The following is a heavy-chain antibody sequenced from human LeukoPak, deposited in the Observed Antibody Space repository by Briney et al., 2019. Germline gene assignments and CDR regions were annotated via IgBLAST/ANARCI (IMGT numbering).Heavy chain of an antibody. Sequence: SETLSLTCSVSGGSITSHFWSWIRQPAGKGLEWIGRIYTSGSTNYNPSLKSRVTMSVDTSKNQFSLKLSSVTAADTAVYYCARGNYGDSYYYYGMDVWGQGTTVTVSS. CDR1: GGSITSHF. CDR2: IYTSGST. J-gene: IGHJ6*02. V-gene: IGHV4-4*07. D-gene: IGHD4-17*01. CDR3: ARGNYGDSYYYYGMDV.